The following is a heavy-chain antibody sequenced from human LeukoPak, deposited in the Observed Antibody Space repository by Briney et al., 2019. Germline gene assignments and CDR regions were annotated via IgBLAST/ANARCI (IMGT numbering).Heavy chain of an antibody. CDR3: ARRGFNCGGDCYHFDP. V-gene: IGHV3-30*02. J-gene: IGHJ5*02. D-gene: IGHD2-21*01. CDR2: IRYDGSNK. Sequence: SGGSLRLSCAASGFTFSSYGMHWVRQAPGKGLEWVAFIRYDGSNKYYADSVKGRFTISRDNSKNTLYLQMNSLRAEDTAVYYCARRGFNCGGDCYHFDPWGQGTLVTVSS. CDR1: GFTFSSYG.